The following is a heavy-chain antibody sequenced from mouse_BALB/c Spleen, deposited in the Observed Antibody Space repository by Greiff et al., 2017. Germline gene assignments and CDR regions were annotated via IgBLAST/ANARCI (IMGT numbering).Heavy chain of an antibody. CDR2: IDPETGGT. CDR3: TRDGLYWYFDV. D-gene: IGHD1-1*01. CDR1: GYTFTDYE. V-gene: IGHV1-15*01. Sequence: VQLQQSGAELVRPGASVTLSCKASGYTFTDYEMHWVKQTPVHGLEWIGAIDPETGGTAYNQKFKGKATLTADKSSSTAYMELRSLTSEDSAVYYCTRDGLYWYFDVWGAGTTVTVSS. J-gene: IGHJ1*01.